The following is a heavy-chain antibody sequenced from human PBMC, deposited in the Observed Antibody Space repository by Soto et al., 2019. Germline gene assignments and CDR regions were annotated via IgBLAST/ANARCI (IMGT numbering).Heavy chain of an antibody. J-gene: IGHJ4*02. CDR2: ISVSGTDT. V-gene: IGHV3-11*03. D-gene: IGHD2-15*01. Sequence: GGSMRLSCVASGFTFTDYYMNWIRQTPGKGLEWLSYISVSGTDTNYADSVRGRFTIYRDNAKRSIYLQMNSLRVEDTAVYYCAFPSRLPNYWGQGTLVTVSS. CDR3: AFPSRLPNY. CDR1: GFTFTDYY.